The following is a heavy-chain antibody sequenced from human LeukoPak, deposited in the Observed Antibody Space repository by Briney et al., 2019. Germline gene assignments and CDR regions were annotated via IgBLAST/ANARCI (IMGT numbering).Heavy chain of an antibody. CDR1: GGSISSSYW. V-gene: IGHV4-4*02. D-gene: IGHD4-17*01. CDR2: AYHTGSI. J-gene: IGHJ4*02. CDR3: AGKGTEYGDYCY. Sequence: SETLSLTCAVSGGSISSSYWWSWVRQPPGKGLEWIGEAYHTGSINYNPPLKSRVTISVDKSKNQFSPRLNSVTAADTAVYYCAGKGTEYGDYCYWGQGTLVTVSS.